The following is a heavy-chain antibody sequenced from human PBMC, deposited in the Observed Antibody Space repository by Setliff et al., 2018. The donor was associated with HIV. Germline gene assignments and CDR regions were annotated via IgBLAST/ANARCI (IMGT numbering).Heavy chain of an antibody. CDR1: GFTFSAHT. D-gene: IGHD2-21*01. CDR2: IGASGSSI. V-gene: IGHV3-21*06. CDR3: SRDIPFTSFDY. J-gene: IGHJ4*02. Sequence: GGSLRLSCAASGFTFSAHTMNWVRQAPGKGLEWVSSIGASGSSIFYTDSVKGRFTMSRDNAKNSLYLEMNSLRAEDTAVYYCSRDIPFTSFDYWGQGMLVTVSS.